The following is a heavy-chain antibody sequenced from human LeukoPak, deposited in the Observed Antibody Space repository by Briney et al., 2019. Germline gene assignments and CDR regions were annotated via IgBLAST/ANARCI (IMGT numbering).Heavy chain of an antibody. J-gene: IGHJ4*02. D-gene: IGHD4-17*01. CDR2: IYSGGGT. V-gene: IGHV3-66*01. CDR1: GFTFSSNH. CDR3: AKALYGDYGRFDY. Sequence: GGSLRLSCAVSGFTFSSNHMSWVRQAPGKGLEWVSAIYSGGGTYYADSVKGRFTLSRDIFKNTLYLQMNYLRAEDTAVYYCAKALYGDYGRFDYWGQGTLVTVSS.